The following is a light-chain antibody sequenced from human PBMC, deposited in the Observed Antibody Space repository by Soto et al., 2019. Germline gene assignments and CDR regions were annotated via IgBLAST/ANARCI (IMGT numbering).Light chain of an antibody. Sequence: DIQMTPSLSTLSASVVDIVTITCRASQTINSWLALYQQKPGKAPKVLIFDASSLKTGVPSRFSGSGSGTEFTLTISSLQPDDFATYYCQQYNSYSFGQGTKGAIK. J-gene: IGKJ1*01. CDR2: DAS. V-gene: IGKV1-5*01. CDR1: QTINSW. CDR3: QQYNSYS.